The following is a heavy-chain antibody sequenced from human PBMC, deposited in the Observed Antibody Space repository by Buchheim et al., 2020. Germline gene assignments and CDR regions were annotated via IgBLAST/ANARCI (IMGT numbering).Heavy chain of an antibody. CDR3: ARELQTGSTTGFDI. CDR2: IWTDGSKK. CDR1: GFTFSSCG. J-gene: IGHJ3*02. D-gene: IGHD1-14*01. V-gene: IGHV3-33*01. Sequence: QEQLVESGGGVVQPGRSLRLSCVASGFTFSSCGTHWVRQAPGKGLEWVAVIWTDGSKKDYADSVKGRFTISRDNPQNTVLLEMESLRVEDTAVYYCARELQTGSTTGFDIWGHGT.